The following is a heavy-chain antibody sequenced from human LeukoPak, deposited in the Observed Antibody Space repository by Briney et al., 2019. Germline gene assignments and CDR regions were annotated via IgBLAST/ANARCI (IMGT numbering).Heavy chain of an antibody. CDR2: IFYSGST. Sequence: SETLSLTCTVSGGSISSSGYYWGWIRQPPGKGMEWIASIFYSGSTHYNPSLKSRVTISGDTSKNQFSLKLSSVTAADTAVYYCARAIHILTGYWFPPLGYWGQGTPVTVSS. D-gene: IGHD3-9*01. CDR1: GGSISSSGYY. J-gene: IGHJ4*02. CDR3: ARAIHILTGYWFPPLGY. V-gene: IGHV4-39*01.